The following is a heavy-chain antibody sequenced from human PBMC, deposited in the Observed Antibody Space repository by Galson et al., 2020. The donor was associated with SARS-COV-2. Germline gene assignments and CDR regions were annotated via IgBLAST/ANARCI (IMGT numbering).Heavy chain of an antibody. CDR3: ARQGHYYDSSGYYGESGAFDI. Sequence: GGSLRLSCKGSGYSFTSYWIGWVRQMPGKGLEWMGIIYPGDSDTRYSPSFQGQVTISADKSISTAYLQWSSLKASDTAMYYCARQGHYYDSSGYYGESGAFDIWGQGTMVTVSS. CDR1: GYSFTSYW. J-gene: IGHJ3*02. V-gene: IGHV5-51*01. CDR2: IYPGDSDT. D-gene: IGHD3-22*01.